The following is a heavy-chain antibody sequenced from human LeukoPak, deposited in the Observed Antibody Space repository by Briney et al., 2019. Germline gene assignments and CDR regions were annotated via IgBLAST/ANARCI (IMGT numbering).Heavy chain of an antibody. Sequence: PSETLSLTCTVSGGSISSSSYYWGWIRQPPGKGLEWIGSIYYSGSTYYNPSLKSRVTISVDTSKNQFSLKLSSVTAADTAVYYCASLARFRRTLYYYYYYMDVWGKGTTVTVSS. CDR1: GGSISSSSYY. V-gene: IGHV4-39*07. CDR3: ASLARFRRTLYYYYYYMDV. CDR2: IYYSGST. J-gene: IGHJ6*03. D-gene: IGHD2-21*01.